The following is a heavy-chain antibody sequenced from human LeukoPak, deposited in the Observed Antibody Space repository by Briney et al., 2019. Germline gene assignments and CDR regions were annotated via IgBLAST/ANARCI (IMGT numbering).Heavy chain of an antibody. CDR1: GYTFTNYY. D-gene: IGHD4-11*01. CDR2: LNPSSGTT. V-gene: IGHV1-46*01. CDR3: ARDPGLQKYSSYYYMDV. Sequence: GASVKVSCKASGYTFTNYYIQWVRQAPGQGLEWMGILNPSSGTTSYPQKFQGRVTMTRDMSASTVYMELSSLSSEDTAVYYCARDPGLQKYSSYYYMDVWGKGTTVTVSS. J-gene: IGHJ6*03.